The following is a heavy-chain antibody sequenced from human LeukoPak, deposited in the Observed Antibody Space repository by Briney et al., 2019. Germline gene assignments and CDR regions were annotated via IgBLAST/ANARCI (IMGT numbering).Heavy chain of an antibody. CDR2: INHSGST. D-gene: IGHD2-2*01. CDR3: ARGRCLFDVVVVPAAYYFDY. J-gene: IGHJ4*02. Sequence: SETLSLTCAVYGGSFSGYYWSWIRQPPGKGLEWIGEINHSGSTNYNPSLKSRVTISVDTSKNQFSLKLSSVTAADTAVYYCARGRCLFDVVVVPAAYYFDYWGQGTLVTVSS. CDR1: GGSFSGYY. V-gene: IGHV4-34*01.